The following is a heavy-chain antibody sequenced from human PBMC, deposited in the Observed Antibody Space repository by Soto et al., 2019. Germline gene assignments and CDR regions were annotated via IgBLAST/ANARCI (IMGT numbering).Heavy chain of an antibody. V-gene: IGHV4-4*02. CDR3: ARLPGYCSGDSCRIDY. Sequence: SETLSLTCAVSGGSISSTNWLSWVRQPPGKGLEWIGEIYHSGSTNYNPSLKSRVTISVDTSKNQFSLKLSSVTAADTAVYFCARLPGYCSGDSCRIDYWGQGTLVTVSS. D-gene: IGHD2-15*01. CDR2: IYHSGST. CDR1: GGSISSTNW. J-gene: IGHJ4*02.